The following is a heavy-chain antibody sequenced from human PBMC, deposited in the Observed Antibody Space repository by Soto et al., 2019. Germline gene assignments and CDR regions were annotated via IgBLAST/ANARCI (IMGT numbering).Heavy chain of an antibody. D-gene: IGHD3-22*01. V-gene: IGHV3-15*05. CDR3: TTDAGYSGYYPRDFDY. J-gene: IGHJ4*02. Sequence: PGGSLRLACAASGVSFSNAWMSWVCQAPGKGLEWVGRVKSKTDGGTTDYAAPVKGRFTVSRDDSKNMLVLQMNSLKTEDTAVYYCTTDAGYSGYYPRDFDYWGQGTLVTVPS. CDR2: VKSKTDGGTT. CDR1: GVSFSNAW.